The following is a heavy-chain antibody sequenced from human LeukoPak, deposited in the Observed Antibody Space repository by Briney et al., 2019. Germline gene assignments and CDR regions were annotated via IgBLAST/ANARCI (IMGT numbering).Heavy chain of an antibody. Sequence: GGSLRLSCTASGFTFDDYAMSWVRQAPGKGLEWVGFIRSKAYGETTEYAASVKGRFTISRDDSKSIAYLQMNSLKTEDTAVYYCTKAPRTTTVTYYYGMDVWGKGITVTVSS. J-gene: IGHJ6*04. V-gene: IGHV3-49*04. CDR1: GFTFDDYA. CDR3: TKAPRTTTVTYYYGMDV. CDR2: IRSKAYGETT. D-gene: IGHD4-17*01.